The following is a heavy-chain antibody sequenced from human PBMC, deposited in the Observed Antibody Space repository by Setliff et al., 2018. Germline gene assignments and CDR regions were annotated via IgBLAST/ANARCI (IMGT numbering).Heavy chain of an antibody. V-gene: IGHV1-18*01. D-gene: IGHD2-15*01. J-gene: IGHJ3*02. CDR3: ARDRRNIVVAVVNAAFDI. CDR2: ISPYSGNT. CDR1: GFRFTNFG. Sequence: ASVKVSCKTSGFRFTNFGFSWVRQAPGQGLEWLGSISPYSGNTNYPQWLQDRVTMTIDTSATTVYMELKSLRSGDTAVYYCARDRRNIVVAVVNAAFDIWGQGTMVTVSS.